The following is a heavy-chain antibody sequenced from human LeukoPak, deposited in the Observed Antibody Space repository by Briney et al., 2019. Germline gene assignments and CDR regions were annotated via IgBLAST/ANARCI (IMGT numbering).Heavy chain of an antibody. D-gene: IGHD6-25*01. CDR3: ARAATRLDAFDI. J-gene: IGHJ3*02. Sequence: SQTLSLTCTVSGGSISSADYYWTWIRQPPGKGLEWIGYIYYSGSTNYNPSLKSRVTISVDTSKNQFSLKLSSVTAADTAVYYCARAATRLDAFDIWGQGTMVTVSS. CDR1: GGSISSADYY. CDR2: IYYSGST. V-gene: IGHV4-61*08.